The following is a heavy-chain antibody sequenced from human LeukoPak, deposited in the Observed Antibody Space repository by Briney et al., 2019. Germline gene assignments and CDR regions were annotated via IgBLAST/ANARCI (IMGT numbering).Heavy chain of an antibody. CDR2: VKPGGSEK. CDR1: GFTFSNYW. J-gene: IGHJ4*02. D-gene: IGHD1-26*01. V-gene: IGHV3-7*04. Sequence: GGSLRLSCVVSGFTFSNYWMGWVRQAPGKGLEWVANVKPGGSEKAHVDSVKGRFTISRDNGKNSLYLQMDSLRDDDTAVYYCAKGGSYLFDDWGPGTLVTVSS. CDR3: AKGGSYLFDD.